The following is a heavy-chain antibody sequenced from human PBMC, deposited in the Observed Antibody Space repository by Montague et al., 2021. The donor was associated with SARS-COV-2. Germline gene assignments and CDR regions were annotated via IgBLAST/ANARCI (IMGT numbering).Heavy chain of an antibody. CDR2: IYYSGST. D-gene: IGHD2-2*01. Sequence: TLSLTCTVSGGSISSGGYYWSWIRQHPGKGLEWIGYIYYSGSTYYNPSLKSRVTISVDTSKNQFSLKLSSVTAADTAVYYCARVRVVVPAATNWFDPWGQGTLVTVSS. V-gene: IGHV4-31*03. CDR3: ARVRVVVPAATNWFDP. CDR1: GGSISSGGYY. J-gene: IGHJ5*02.